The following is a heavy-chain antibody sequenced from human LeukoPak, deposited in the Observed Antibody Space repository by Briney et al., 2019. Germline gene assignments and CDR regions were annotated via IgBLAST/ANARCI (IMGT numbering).Heavy chain of an antibody. J-gene: IGHJ3*02. D-gene: IGHD3-10*01. CDR1: ELLFENAW. CDR3: VTVTALGRLSRPREVVIKAQGNAYDI. CDR2: IKTKTDGGTT. V-gene: IGHV3-15*01. Sequence: MTGGSLRLSGVASELLFENAWMSWVRQAPGKGLEWVGRIKTKTDGGTTDYAAPLKGRLTISRDDAQNRANLQIASLNTEDTALYDCVTVTALGRLSRPREVVIKAQGNAYDIWGQGTMVTVSS.